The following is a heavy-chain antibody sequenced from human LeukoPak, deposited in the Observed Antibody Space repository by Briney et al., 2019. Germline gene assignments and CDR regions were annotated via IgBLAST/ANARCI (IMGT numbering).Heavy chain of an antibody. D-gene: IGHD2-15*01. Sequence: PGGSLRLSCAASGFTFSSNYMSWVRQAPGKGLEWVSVIYSGGSTYYADSVKGRFTISRDNSKNTLYLQMNSLRAEDTAVHYCASGPKRITPFDYWGQGTLVTVSS. J-gene: IGHJ4*02. CDR2: IYSGGST. V-gene: IGHV3-66*01. CDR3: ASGPKRITPFDY. CDR1: GFTFSSNY.